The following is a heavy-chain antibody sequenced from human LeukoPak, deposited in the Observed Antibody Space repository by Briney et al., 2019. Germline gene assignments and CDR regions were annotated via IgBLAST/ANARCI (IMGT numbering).Heavy chain of an antibody. V-gene: IGHV3-23*01. CDR3: AKSIFGVFRGFDY. Sequence: QPGGSLRLSCAASGFTFSSYAMSWVRQAPGKGLEWVSAISGGGGGTYSADSVKGRFTISRDNSKNTLYLQMNSLRAEDTAVYYCAKSIFGVFRGFDYWGQGTLVTVSS. CDR2: ISGGGGGT. CDR1: GFTFSSYA. D-gene: IGHD3-3*01. J-gene: IGHJ4*02.